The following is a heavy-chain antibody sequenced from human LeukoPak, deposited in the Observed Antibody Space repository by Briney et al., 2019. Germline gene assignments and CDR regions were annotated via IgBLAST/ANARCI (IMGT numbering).Heavy chain of an antibody. CDR2: IGIDNGNT. V-gene: IGHV3-48*03. CDR3: ARDYKYAFDN. D-gene: IGHD5-24*01. Sequence: GGSLRLSCAASGFTFSTYEMNWVRQAPGKGLEWISYIGIDNGNTNYADSVKGRFTISGDKAKNSLYLQMNSLRVEDTAVYYCARDYKYAFDNWGQGTLVTVSS. J-gene: IGHJ4*02. CDR1: GFTFSTYE.